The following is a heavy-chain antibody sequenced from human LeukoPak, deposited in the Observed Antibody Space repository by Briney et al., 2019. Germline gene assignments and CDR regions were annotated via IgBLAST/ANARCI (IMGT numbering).Heavy chain of an antibody. J-gene: IGHJ5*02. D-gene: IGHD6-19*01. Sequence: PGRSLRLSCAASGFTFSSYGMHWVRQAPGKGLEWVAVIWYDGSNKYYADSVKGRFTISRDNSKNTLYLQMNSLRAEDTAVYYCARETQGKQWLVNWFDPWGQGTLVTVSS. CDR2: IWYDGSNK. CDR1: GFTFSSYG. V-gene: IGHV3-33*01. CDR3: ARETQGKQWLVNWFDP.